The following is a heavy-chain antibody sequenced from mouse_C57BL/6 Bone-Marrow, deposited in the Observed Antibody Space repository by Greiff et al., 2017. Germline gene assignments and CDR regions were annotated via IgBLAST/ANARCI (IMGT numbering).Heavy chain of an antibody. CDR2: IDPSDSYT. V-gene: IGHV1-69*01. CDR1: GYTFTSYW. Sequence: VQLQQPGAELVMPGASVKLSCKASGYTFTSYWMHWVKQRPGQGLEWIGEIDPSDSYTNYNQKFKGKSTLTVDKSSSTAYMQLSSLTSEDSAVYYCARVVYYYGSSFYWYFDVWGTGTTVTVSS. J-gene: IGHJ1*03. D-gene: IGHD1-1*01. CDR3: ARVVYYYGSSFYWYFDV.